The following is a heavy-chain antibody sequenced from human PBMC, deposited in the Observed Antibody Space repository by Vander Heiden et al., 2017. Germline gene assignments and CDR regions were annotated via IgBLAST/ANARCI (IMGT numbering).Heavy chain of an antibody. J-gene: IGHJ2*01. D-gene: IGHD6-6*01. CDR2: ISSSPST. CDR1: VGAIGTTSYY. Sequence: QLQLHGSRPGLLKPSETLSLTRTVPVGAIGTTSYYWGWIRQPPRNGPDWIRRISSSPSTYYNPARKSRVSISVDTSKNLFSLQRSSVTAAEQGVYYCARPWRVARLVGDFDLRGRGTLVTVSS. V-gene: IGHV4-39*01. CDR3: ARPWRVARLVGDFDL.